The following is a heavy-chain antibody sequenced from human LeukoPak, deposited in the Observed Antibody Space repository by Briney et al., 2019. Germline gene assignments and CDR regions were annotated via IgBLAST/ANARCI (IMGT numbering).Heavy chain of an antibody. D-gene: IGHD3-16*01. Sequence: SETLSLTCTVSGGSISSYYWSWIRQPPGKGLEWIGNIYYSGSTNYNPSLKSRVTISVDTSKNQFSLKLSSVTAADTAVYYCARSDYDLFFDYWGQGTLVTVSS. CDR3: ARSDYDLFFDY. CDR1: GGSISSYY. V-gene: IGHV4-59*01. CDR2: IYYSGST. J-gene: IGHJ4*02.